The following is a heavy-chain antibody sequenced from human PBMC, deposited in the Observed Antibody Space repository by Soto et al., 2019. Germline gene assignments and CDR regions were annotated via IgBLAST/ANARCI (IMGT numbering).Heavy chain of an antibody. V-gene: IGHV3-21*01. J-gene: IGHJ4*02. D-gene: IGHD6-19*01. Sequence: PGGSLRLSCAASGFTFSSYSMNWVRQAPGKGLEWVSSISSSSSYIYYADSVKGRFTISRDNTKNSLYLQMNSLRAEDTAVYYCARDNHNGWYPTVYDYWGQGTLVTVS. CDR1: GFTFSSYS. CDR2: ISSSSSYI. CDR3: ARDNHNGWYPTVYDY.